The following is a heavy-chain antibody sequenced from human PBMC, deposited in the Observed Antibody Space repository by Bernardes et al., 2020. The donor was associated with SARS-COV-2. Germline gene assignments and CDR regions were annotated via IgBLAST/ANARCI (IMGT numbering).Heavy chain of an antibody. CDR2: ISAFNGNT. J-gene: IGHJ3*02. Sequence: ASVKVSCKVSGYSLTSYGLSWVRQAPGQGLEWMGWISAFNGNTNYAQKVQDRVTLTADTSTSTVYMELRSLRSDDTAVYYCARAFENYYDRSGNYYSDAFDIWGQGTIVTVSP. D-gene: IGHD3-22*01. V-gene: IGHV1-18*01. CDR3: ARAFENYYDRSGNYYSDAFDI. CDR1: GYSLTSYG.